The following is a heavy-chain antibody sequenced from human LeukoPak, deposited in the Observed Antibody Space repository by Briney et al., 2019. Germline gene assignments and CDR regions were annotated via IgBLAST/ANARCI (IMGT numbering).Heavy chain of an antibody. CDR2: IHNSGST. CDR1: GASISSYY. D-gene: IGHD3-22*01. CDR3: ARGFYDSSGYSSPFDY. J-gene: IGHJ4*02. Sequence: SETLSLTCTVSGASISSYYWSWIRQSPGKGLEWIAYIHNSGSTNYNPSLKSRVTISVDTSKNQFSLKLSSVTAADTAVYYCARGFYDSSGYSSPFDYWGQGTLVTVSS. V-gene: IGHV4-59*01.